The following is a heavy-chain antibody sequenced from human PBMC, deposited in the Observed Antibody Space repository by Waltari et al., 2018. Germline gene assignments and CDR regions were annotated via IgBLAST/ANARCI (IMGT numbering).Heavy chain of an antibody. D-gene: IGHD3-3*01. J-gene: IGHJ4*02. V-gene: IGHV4-39*01. CDR1: GDSISTSTFY. Sequence: QAQLQELGPGQVKPSETLSFRCAVPGDSISTSTFYWGWVRQPPGKGLEWVGSVYYKGYKFYDPALKRRLPVSRDTSNNLFSLSLTSVTAADTAVYYCVRQRSADFWSGYFDLWGQGTLVTVSS. CDR2: VYYKGYK. CDR3: VRQRSADFWSGYFDL.